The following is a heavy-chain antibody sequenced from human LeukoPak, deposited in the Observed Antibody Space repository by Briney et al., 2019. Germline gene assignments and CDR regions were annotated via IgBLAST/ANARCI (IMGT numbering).Heavy chain of an antibody. Sequence: PGGSLRFSCAASGFTFSSYSMNWVRQAPGKGLEWVSSISSSSSYIYYADSVKGRFTISRDNAKNSLYLQMNSLRAEDMAVYYCARLAVAVFFDYWGQGTLVTVSS. J-gene: IGHJ4*02. CDR1: GFTFSSYS. D-gene: IGHD6-19*01. CDR3: ARLAVAVFFDY. CDR2: ISSSSSYI. V-gene: IGHV3-21*01.